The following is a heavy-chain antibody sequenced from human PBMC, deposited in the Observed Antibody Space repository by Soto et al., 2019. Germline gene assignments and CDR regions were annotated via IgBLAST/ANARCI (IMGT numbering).Heavy chain of an antibody. CDR3: ARVHYYDSSGYSYYFDY. CDR2: INAGNGNT. V-gene: IGHV1-3*01. J-gene: IGHJ4*02. CDR1: GYTFTSYA. D-gene: IGHD3-22*01. Sequence: GASVKVSCKASGYTFTSYAMHWVRQAPGQRLERMGWINAGNGNTKYSQKFQGRVTITRDTSASTAYMELSGLRSEDTAVYYCARVHYYDSSGYSYYFDYWGQGTLVTSPQ.